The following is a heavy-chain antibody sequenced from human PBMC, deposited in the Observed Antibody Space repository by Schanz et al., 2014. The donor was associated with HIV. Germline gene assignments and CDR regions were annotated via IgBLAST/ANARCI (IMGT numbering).Heavy chain of an antibody. J-gene: IGHJ4*02. CDR3: AKRSGRSFGYFDS. Sequence: VQLVESGGGVVQPGTSLRLSCAASGFTFRNYGMAWVRQAPGKGLEWVSAVTNSGSYVNYADSVKGRFTMSRDNSKNTLSLQMDSLRVDDTAIYYCAKRSGRSFGYFDSWGQGLLVTVSS. CDR2: VTNSGSYV. D-gene: IGHD2-15*01. CDR1: GFTFRNYG. V-gene: IGHV3-23*04.